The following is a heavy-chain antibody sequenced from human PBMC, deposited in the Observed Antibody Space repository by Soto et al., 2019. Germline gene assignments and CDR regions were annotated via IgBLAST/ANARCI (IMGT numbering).Heavy chain of an antibody. CDR1: GYSLTSYW. CDR3: ARLPRYSSRCTHFFYYGMDV. CDR2: IDPSDSYT. J-gene: IGHJ6*02. V-gene: IGHV5-10-1*01. D-gene: IGHD6-13*01. Sequence: PGASLKISCKGSGYSLTSYWISSVRQIHGKDLEWMGRIDPSDSYTNYSPSFQGHGPIAADKSISTAYLQWSRLQAADTAMYYCARLPRYSSRCTHFFYYGMDVWGQGARVTVSS.